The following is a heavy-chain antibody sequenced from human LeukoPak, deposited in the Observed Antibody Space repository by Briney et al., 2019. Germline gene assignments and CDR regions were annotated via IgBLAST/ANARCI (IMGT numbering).Heavy chain of an antibody. CDR3: ARVLHCSSTSCYTVRYGMDV. V-gene: IGHV1-2*02. CDR1: GYTFTCYY. CDR2: INPNSGGT. J-gene: IGHJ6*02. D-gene: IGHD2-2*02. Sequence: ASVNVSCKASGYTFTCYYMHWVRQAAGQGLEWMGWINPNSGGTNYAQKFQGRVTMTRDTSISTAYMELSRLRSDDTAVYYCARVLHCSSTSCYTVRYGMDVWGQGTTVSVSS.